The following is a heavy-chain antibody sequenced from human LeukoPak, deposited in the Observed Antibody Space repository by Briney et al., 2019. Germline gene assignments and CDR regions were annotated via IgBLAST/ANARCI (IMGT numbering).Heavy chain of an antibody. Sequence: PGGSLRLSCAASGFTFSNYGMHWVRQAPGKGLDWVAFKRYDGRNKYYADSVKGRFTISRDNSKNTLYLQMNSLRAEDTAVYYCAGEGAADAFDIWGQGTMVTVSS. CDR3: AGEGAADAFDI. V-gene: IGHV3-30*02. CDR2: KRYDGRNK. J-gene: IGHJ3*02. CDR1: GFTFSNYG. D-gene: IGHD1-26*01.